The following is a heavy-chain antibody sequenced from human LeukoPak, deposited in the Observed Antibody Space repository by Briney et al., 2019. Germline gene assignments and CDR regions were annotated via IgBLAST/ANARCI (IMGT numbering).Heavy chain of an antibody. D-gene: IGHD1-26*01. CDR3: AKGPGSYYVYYFDY. CDR1: GFTFSSYA. CDR2: ISGGGGMT. J-gene: IGHJ4*02. Sequence: GGSLRLSCAASGFTFSSYAMSWVRQAPGKGLEWLSAISGGGGMTYYADSVKGRFTISRDNSKSTLYLQMNSLRAEDTAVYYCAKGPGSYYVYYFDYWGQGTLVTVSS. V-gene: IGHV3-23*01.